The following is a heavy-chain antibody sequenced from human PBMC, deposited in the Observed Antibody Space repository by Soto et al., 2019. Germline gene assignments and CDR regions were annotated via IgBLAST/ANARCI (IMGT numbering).Heavy chain of an antibody. CDR3: ARGGHVVVVTAALDY. D-gene: IGHD2-21*02. CDR1: GDPFTDYY. CDR2: VNPSGGHT. V-gene: IGHV1-46*01. J-gene: IGHJ4*02. Sequence: QVQLVQSGAEVKKPGASVKVSCKASGDPFTDYYIHWVRQAPGQGLEWMGTVNPSGGHTTYAQHFLGRVTMTRDTSTSTLYMELTSLTSEDTAVYYCARGGHVVVVTAALDYWGQGTLVTVSS.